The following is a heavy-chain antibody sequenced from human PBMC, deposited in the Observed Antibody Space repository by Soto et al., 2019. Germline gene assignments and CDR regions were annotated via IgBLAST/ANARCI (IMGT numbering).Heavy chain of an antibody. Sequence: ASVKVSCKASGGTFSSYAISWVRQAPGQGLEWMGGIIPIFGTANYAQKFQGRVTITADESTSTAYMELSSLRSEDTAVYYCARGYYYDSSGYYYYYGMDVWGQGTTVTVSS. CDR1: GGTFSSYA. CDR3: ARGYYYDSSGYYYYYGMDV. J-gene: IGHJ6*02. D-gene: IGHD3-22*01. V-gene: IGHV1-69*13. CDR2: IIPIFGTA.